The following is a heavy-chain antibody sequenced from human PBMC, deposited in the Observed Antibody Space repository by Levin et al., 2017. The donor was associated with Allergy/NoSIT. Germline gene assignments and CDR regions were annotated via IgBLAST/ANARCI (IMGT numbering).Heavy chain of an antibody. V-gene: IGHV3-48*03. CDR3: ARGLGYDMLTGNYYYAMDV. CDR1: GFIFSNYE. CDR2: ISSGSSTL. Sequence: GGSLRLSCAASGFIFSNYEMNWVRQAPGKGLQWVSYISSGSSTLDYTDSVKGRSTISRDNAKNSVYLQMNSLRAEDTAVYYCARGLGYDMLTGNYYYAMDVWRQGTTVTVS. J-gene: IGHJ6*02. D-gene: IGHD3-9*01.